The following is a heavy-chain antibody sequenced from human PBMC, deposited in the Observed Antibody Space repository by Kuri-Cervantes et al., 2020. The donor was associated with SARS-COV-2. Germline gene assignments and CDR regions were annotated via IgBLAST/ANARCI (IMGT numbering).Heavy chain of an antibody. CDR2: IYYSGST. Sequence: GSLRLSCTVSGGSISSSSYYWGWIRQPPGKGLEWIGSIYYSGSTYYNPSLKSRVTISVDTSKNQFSLKLSSVTAADTAVYYCARHTFGNAGDYWGQGTLVTVSS. J-gene: IGHJ4*02. V-gene: IGHV4-39*01. CDR3: ARHTFGNAGDY. D-gene: IGHD4-23*01. CDR1: GGSISSSSYY.